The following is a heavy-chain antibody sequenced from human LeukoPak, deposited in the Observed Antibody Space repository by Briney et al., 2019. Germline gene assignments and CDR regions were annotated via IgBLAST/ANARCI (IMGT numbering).Heavy chain of an antibody. CDR3: ARDGSYITMLYYFDY. J-gene: IGHJ4*02. Sequence: PGGSLRLSCAASGFTFSSYAMHWVRQAPGKGLEWVAVISYDGSNKYYADSVKGRFTISRNNSKNTLYLQMNSLRAEDTAVYYCARDGSYITMLYYFDYWGQGTLVTVSS. D-gene: IGHD3-10*02. CDR1: GFTFSSYA. CDR2: ISYDGSNK. V-gene: IGHV3-30*04.